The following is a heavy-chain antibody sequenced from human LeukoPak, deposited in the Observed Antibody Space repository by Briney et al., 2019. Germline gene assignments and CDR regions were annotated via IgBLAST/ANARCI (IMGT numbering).Heavy chain of an antibody. CDR2: ISGDSKYI. CDR1: GFTFSRYT. Sequence: GGSLRLSCAGSGFTFSRYTFNWVRQAPGRGLEWVSAISGDSKYIYYTDSVKGRFTISRDNAKNSLYLQMNSLRAEDTAVYYCARGTVVTPEDAFDIWGQGTMVTVSS. V-gene: IGHV3-21*01. D-gene: IGHD4-23*01. J-gene: IGHJ3*02. CDR3: ARGTVVTPEDAFDI.